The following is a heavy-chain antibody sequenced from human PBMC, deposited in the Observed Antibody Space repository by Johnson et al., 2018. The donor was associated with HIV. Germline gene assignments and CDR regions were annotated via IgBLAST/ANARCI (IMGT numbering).Heavy chain of an antibody. CDR1: GFTFDDYA. CDR2: ISWDGGST. Sequence: VQLVESGGGLVQPGRSLRLSCAASGFTFDDYAMHWVRQAPGKGLEWVSGISWDGGSTYYADSVKGRFTISRDNSKNSLYLQMNSLRTEDTALYYCAKANSGSYLGHDAFDIWGQGTMVTVSS. CDR3: AKANSGSYLGHDAFDI. J-gene: IGHJ3*02. V-gene: IGHV3-43*02. D-gene: IGHD1-26*01.